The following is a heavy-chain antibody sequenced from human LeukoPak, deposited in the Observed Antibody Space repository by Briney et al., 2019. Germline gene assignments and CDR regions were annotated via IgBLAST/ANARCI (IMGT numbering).Heavy chain of an antibody. CDR1: GFTFSSNW. CDR3: ATGSGSYYDS. CDR2: VDQDGSVK. J-gene: IGHJ4*02. Sequence: GGSLGLSCAASGFTFSSNWMCWVRQDPGKGLEWVANVDQDGSVKNYVDSVKGRFTISRDNAKNSLYLQMNSLRAEDTAVYYCATGSGSYYDSWGLGTLVTVSS. V-gene: IGHV3-7*01. D-gene: IGHD3-10*01.